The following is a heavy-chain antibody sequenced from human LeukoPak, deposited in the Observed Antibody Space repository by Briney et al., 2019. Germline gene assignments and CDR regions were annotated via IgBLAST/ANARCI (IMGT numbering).Heavy chain of an antibody. CDR1: GYTFTGYY. V-gene: IGHV1-2*02. CDR2: INPNSGGT. CDR3: ARGGFTYGPRDNWFDP. Sequence: GASVKVSCKASGYTFTGYYMHWVRQAPGQGLEWMGWINPNSGGTNYVQKFQGRVTMTRDTSTSTVYMELSSLRSEDTAVYYCARGGFTYGPRDNWFDPWGQGTLVTVSS. D-gene: IGHD5-18*01. J-gene: IGHJ5*02.